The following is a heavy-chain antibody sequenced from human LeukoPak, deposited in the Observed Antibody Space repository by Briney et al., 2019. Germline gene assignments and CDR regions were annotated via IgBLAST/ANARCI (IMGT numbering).Heavy chain of an antibody. CDR3: ARDLYYDFWSGSTFDY. CDR2: IWYDGSNK. Sequence: RASETLSLTCTVSGGSISSSSYYWGWIRQPPGKGLEWVAVIWYDGSNKYYADSVKGRFTISRDNSKNTLYLQMNSLRAEDTAVYYYARDLYYDFWSGSTFDYWGQGTLVTVSS. J-gene: IGHJ4*02. D-gene: IGHD3-3*01. V-gene: IGHV3-33*08. CDR1: GGSISSSSYY.